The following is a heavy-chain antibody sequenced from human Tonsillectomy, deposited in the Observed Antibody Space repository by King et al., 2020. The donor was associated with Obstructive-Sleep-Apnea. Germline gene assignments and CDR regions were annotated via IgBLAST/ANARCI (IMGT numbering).Heavy chain of an antibody. J-gene: IGHJ6*02. CDR2: INNDGSRI. V-gene: IGHV3-74*01. CDR3: ARYIWGSQDGMDV. CDR1: GFTFSTYW. D-gene: IGHD3-16*01. Sequence: VQLVESGGGLVQPGGSLRLSCAASGFTFSTYWMHWVRQAPGKGLVWVSYINNDGSRINYSDSVKGRFTISRNNAKNTLYLQVNSLRAEDTAVYYCARYIWGSQDGMDVWGQGTTVTVSS.